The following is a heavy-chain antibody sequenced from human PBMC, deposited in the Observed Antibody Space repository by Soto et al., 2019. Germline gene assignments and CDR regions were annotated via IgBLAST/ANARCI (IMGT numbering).Heavy chain of an antibody. Sequence: GESLKISCKGSGYSFTSYWIGWVRQMPGKGLEWMGIIFPGDSDPRYSPSFQGPVPLSAANSISSAYLHGSRLTDSDTAMYCRARHDICSTVKSSTGMYVWGQETTVTVSS. D-gene: IGHD3-9*01. CDR3: ARHDICSTVKSSTGMYV. J-gene: IGHJ6*02. V-gene: IGHV5-51*01. CDR1: GYSFTSYW. CDR2: IFPGDSDP.